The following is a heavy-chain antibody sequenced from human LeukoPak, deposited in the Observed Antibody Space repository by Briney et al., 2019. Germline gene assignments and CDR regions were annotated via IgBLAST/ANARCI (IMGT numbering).Heavy chain of an antibody. CDR3: AKYLVNSPTSRGAFDI. Sequence: PGGSLRLSCAASKFTFSNYAMTWVRQAPGRGLEWVSAIGHTGDSTYYTDSVKGRFTISRDNSRNTLYLQLNSLRAEDTAVYYCAKYLVNSPTSRGAFDIWGQGTMVTVSS. V-gene: IGHV3-23*01. J-gene: IGHJ3*02. CDR2: IGHTGDST. CDR1: KFTFSNYA. D-gene: IGHD2/OR15-2a*01.